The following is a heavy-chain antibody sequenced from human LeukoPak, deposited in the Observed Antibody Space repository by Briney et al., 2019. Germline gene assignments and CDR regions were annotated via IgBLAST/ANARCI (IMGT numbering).Heavy chain of an antibody. D-gene: IGHD6-13*01. J-gene: IGHJ4*02. V-gene: IGHV1-69*13. Sequence: SVKVSCKASGGTFSSYAISWVRQAPGQGLEWMGGIIPIFGTANYAQKFQGRVTVTADESTSTAYMELSSLRSEDTAVYYCARAAAAGDETLDYWGQGTLVTVSS. CDR2: IIPIFGTA. CDR1: GGTFSSYA. CDR3: ARAAAAGDETLDY.